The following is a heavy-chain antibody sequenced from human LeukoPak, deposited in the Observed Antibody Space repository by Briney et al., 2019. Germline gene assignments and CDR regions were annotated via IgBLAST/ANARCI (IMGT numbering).Heavy chain of an antibody. V-gene: IGHV4-39*07. Sequence: PSETLSLTCTVSGGSISSSSYYWGWIRQPPGKGLEWIGSIYYSGSTNYNPSLKSRVTISGDTSKNQFSLKLRSVTAADTAVYYCARFPTNLLHYDILTGRNDYWGQGILVTVSS. CDR3: ARFPTNLLHYDILTGRNDY. CDR1: GGSISSSSYY. CDR2: IYYSGST. D-gene: IGHD3-9*01. J-gene: IGHJ4*02.